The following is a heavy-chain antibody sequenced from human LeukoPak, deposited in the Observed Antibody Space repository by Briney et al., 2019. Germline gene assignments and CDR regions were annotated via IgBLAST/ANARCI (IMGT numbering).Heavy chain of an antibody. CDR1: GYTFSVTGWY. Sequence: ASVKVSCKASGYTFSVTGWYLYWLRQAPGQGLECMGWIYPYTGATHYAQKFQGGVAMTRDTSISTAYMELSRLRPDDTAVYYCARDGPAQMVDFDYWGQGTLVTVSS. V-gene: IGHV1-2*02. J-gene: IGHJ4*02. D-gene: IGHD3-10*01. CDR2: IYPYTGAT. CDR3: ARDGPAQMVDFDY.